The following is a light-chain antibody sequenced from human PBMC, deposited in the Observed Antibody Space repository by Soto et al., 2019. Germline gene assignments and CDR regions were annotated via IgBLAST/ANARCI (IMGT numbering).Light chain of an antibody. CDR1: SGSIASNY. CDR2: EDN. CDR3: QSYDSSYVV. Sequence: NFMLTQPHSVSESPGKTVTISCTRSSGSIASNYVQWYQQRPGSAPTTVIYEDNQRTSGVPDRFSGSIDSSSNSASLTISGLKTEDEADYYCQSYDSSYVVFGGGTKLTVL. V-gene: IGLV6-57*04. J-gene: IGLJ2*01.